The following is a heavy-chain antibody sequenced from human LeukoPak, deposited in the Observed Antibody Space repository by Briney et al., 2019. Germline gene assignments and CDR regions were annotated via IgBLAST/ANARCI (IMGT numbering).Heavy chain of an antibody. J-gene: IGHJ4*02. D-gene: IGHD2-2*01. Sequence: PGGSLRLSCTASGFTFGDYAMSWFRQAPGKGLEWVGFIRSKAYGGTTEYAASVKGRFTISRDDSKSIAYLQMNSLKTEDTAVYYCTTDPLSTNTRYWGQGTLVTVSS. CDR2: IRSKAYGGTT. V-gene: IGHV3-49*03. CDR1: GFTFGDYA. CDR3: TTDPLSTNTRY.